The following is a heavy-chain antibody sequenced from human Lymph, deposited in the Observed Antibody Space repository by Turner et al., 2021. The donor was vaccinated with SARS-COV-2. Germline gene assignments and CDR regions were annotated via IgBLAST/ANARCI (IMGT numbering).Heavy chain of an antibody. CDR2: ISISSSTI. CDR3: ARDRGGYGAYYYGMDV. D-gene: IGHD2-15*01. CDR1: GLTFSSYS. Sequence: EVQLVESGGGLVQPGGSLRLSCAASGLTFSSYSMNWVRQAPGKGLEGVSYISISSSTIYYADSVKGRFTISRDNAKNSLYLQMNSLRDEDTAVYYCARDRGGYGAYYYGMDVWGQGTTVTVSS. V-gene: IGHV3-48*02. J-gene: IGHJ6*02.